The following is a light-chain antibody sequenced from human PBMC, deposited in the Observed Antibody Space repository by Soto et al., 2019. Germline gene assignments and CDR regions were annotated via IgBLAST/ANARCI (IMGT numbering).Light chain of an antibody. V-gene: IGKV3-11*01. Sequence: EIVMTQSPATLSVSPGERATLSCRASQSVSSYLAWYQQKPGQAPRLLIYDASNRATGIPDRFSGSGSGTDFTLTISGLEPEDFAVYYCQHRSNWPRTFGQGTKVDIK. CDR3: QHRSNWPRT. CDR2: DAS. J-gene: IGKJ2*01. CDR1: QSVSSY.